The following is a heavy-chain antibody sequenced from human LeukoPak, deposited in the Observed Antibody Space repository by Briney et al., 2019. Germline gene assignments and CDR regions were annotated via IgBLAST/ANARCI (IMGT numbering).Heavy chain of an antibody. Sequence: GGSLRLSCAASGFTFNTFNMNWVRQAPGKGLEWVSSITSGGDYIYYADSVKGRFTTSRDNAKNSLSLQLNSLRVEDTAVYYCARGHFDVLAASYKWTPDYWGQGTLVTVSS. CDR2: ITSGGDYI. D-gene: IGHD3-9*01. CDR1: GFTFNTFN. V-gene: IGHV3-21*01. CDR3: ARGHFDVLAASYKWTPDY. J-gene: IGHJ4*02.